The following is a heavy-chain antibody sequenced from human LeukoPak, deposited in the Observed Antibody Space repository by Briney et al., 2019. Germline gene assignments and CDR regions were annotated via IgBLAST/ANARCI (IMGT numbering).Heavy chain of an antibody. CDR1: GFTFSSNY. CDR2: IYSGGST. J-gene: IGHJ4*02. D-gene: IGHD5-24*01. CDR3: ARRDGYNYGFFDY. V-gene: IGHV3-53*01. Sequence: GGSLRLSCAASGFTFSSNYMSWVRQAPGKGLKWVSVIYSGGSTYYADSVKGRFTISRDNSKNTLYLQMNSLRAEDTAVYYCARRDGYNYGFFDYWGQGTLVTVSS.